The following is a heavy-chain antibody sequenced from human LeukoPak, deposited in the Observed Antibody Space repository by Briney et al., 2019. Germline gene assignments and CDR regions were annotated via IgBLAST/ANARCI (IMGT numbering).Heavy chain of an antibody. CDR2: INHSGST. J-gene: IGHJ4*02. CDR1: GGSFSGYY. Sequence: PSETLTLTCAVYGGSFSGYYWSWIRQPPGKGLEWIAEINHSGSTNYNPALKSRVTISVHTSKNQFSLKLRSVTAADRAVYYCARGRYCSGGSCLPGDYWGQGTLVTVSS. V-gene: IGHV4-34*01. CDR3: ARGRYCSGGSCLPGDY. D-gene: IGHD2-15*01.